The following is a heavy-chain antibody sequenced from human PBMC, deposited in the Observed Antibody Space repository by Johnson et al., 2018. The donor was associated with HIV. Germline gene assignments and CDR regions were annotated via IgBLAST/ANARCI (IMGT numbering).Heavy chain of an antibody. V-gene: IGHV3-66*01. J-gene: IGHJ3*02. D-gene: IGHD1-1*01. CDR2: IYSGGST. Sequence: VQLVESGGGLVQPGGSLRLSCAASGFTVSSNYMSWVRQAPGKGLEWVSVIYSGGSTYYADSVMGRFTSSRDNSKNTLYLQMNSLRAEETAVYYCARDLDRREVLAFHIWGRGTLVTVSS. CDR1: GFTVSSNY. CDR3: ARDLDRREVLAFHI.